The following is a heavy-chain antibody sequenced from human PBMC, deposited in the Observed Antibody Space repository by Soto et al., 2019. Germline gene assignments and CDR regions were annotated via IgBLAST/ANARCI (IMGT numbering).Heavy chain of an antibody. V-gene: IGHV1-69*06. Sequence: GASVKVSCKASGGTFSSYAISWVRQAPGQGLEWMGGIIPIFGTANYAQKFQGRVTITADKSTSTAYMELSSLRSEDTAVYYCARGDTAMVSSTAYYYGMDVWGQGTTVTVSS. CDR3: ARGDTAMVSSTAYYYGMDV. J-gene: IGHJ6*02. D-gene: IGHD5-18*01. CDR2: IIPIFGTA. CDR1: GGTFSSYA.